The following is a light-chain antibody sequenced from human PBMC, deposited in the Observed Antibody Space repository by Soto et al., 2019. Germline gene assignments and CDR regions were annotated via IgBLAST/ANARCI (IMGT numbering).Light chain of an antibody. CDR1: QSVRSY. CDR3: QHYGTSAL. Sequence: EIVLTQSPGTLSLSPGERATLSCRASQSVRSYLAWYQQKPGQAPRLLIYASSRATGIPDRFSGSGSGTDFTLTISRLEPEDFAVYYCQHYGTSALFGPGTKVDIK. J-gene: IGKJ3*01. V-gene: IGKV3-20*01. CDR2: AS.